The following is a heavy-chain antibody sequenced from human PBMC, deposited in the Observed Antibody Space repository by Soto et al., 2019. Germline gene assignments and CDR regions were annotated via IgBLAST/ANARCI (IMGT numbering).Heavy chain of an antibody. D-gene: IGHD2-15*01. V-gene: IGHV2-26*01. J-gene: IGHJ3*02. CDR2: IFSNDEK. Sequence: QVTLKESGPVLVKPTETLTLTCTVSGFSLSNPRMGVSWIRQPPGKALEWLAHIFSNDEKTYSTSLKSRLTISKDTSKNQVVRTMTNMDPVDTATYYCARVDIVVVGAFDIWGQGTMLTVSS. CDR3: ARVDIVVVGAFDI. CDR1: GFSLSNPRMG.